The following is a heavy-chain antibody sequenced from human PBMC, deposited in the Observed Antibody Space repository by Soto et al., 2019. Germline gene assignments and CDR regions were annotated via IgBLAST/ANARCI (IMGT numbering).Heavy chain of an antibody. CDR2: IIPIFGTA. V-gene: IGHV1-69*13. D-gene: IGHD2-15*01. Sequence: GASVKVSCKASGGTFSSYAISWVRQAPGQGLEWMGGIIPIFGTANYAQKFQGRVTITADESTSTAYMELSSLRSEDTAVYYCARSCSGGSCYSSWGQGTLVTVYS. CDR1: GGTFSSYA. J-gene: IGHJ5*02. CDR3: ARSCSGGSCYSS.